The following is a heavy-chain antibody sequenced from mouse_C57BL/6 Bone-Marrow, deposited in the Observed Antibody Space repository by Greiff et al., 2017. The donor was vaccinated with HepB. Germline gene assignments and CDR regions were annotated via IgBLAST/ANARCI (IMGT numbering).Heavy chain of an antibody. CDR1: GFSLTSYA. V-gene: IGHV2-9-1*01. CDR3: ARNGDYCGSSPYYVDY. CDR2: IWTGGGT. J-gene: IGHJ2*01. Sequence: QVQLKESGPGLVAPSQSLSITCTVSGFSLTSYAISWVRQPPGKGLEWLGVIWTGGGTNYNSALKSRLSISKDNSKSHVFLKMDSLQTDDTAMYYCARNGDYCGSSPYYVDYWGQGTTLTVSS. D-gene: IGHD1-1*01.